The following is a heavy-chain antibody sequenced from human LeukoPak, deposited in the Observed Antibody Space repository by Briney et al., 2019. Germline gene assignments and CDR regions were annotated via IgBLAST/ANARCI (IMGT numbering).Heavy chain of an antibody. CDR3: ARYFRADSGNYYRSFDY. D-gene: IGHD1-26*01. CDR1: GFTFRSYW. V-gene: IGHV3-7*02. J-gene: IGHJ4*02. Sequence: GGSLRLSCAASGFTFRSYWMSWVRQAPGKGLEWVANIMQDGSEKNYVDSVKGRFTISRDNAKNSLYLQMNGLRAEDTAVYYCARYFRADSGNYYRSFDYWGQGTLVTVSS. CDR2: IMQDGSEK.